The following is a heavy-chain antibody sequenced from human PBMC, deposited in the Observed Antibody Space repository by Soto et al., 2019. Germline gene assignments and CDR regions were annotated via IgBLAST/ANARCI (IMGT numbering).Heavy chain of an antibody. CDR3: ARFCTGGSCFNWFDP. D-gene: IGHD2-15*01. V-gene: IGHV4-31*03. CDR2: IYYSGRT. Sequence: PSETLSLICTVSGDSISSGGSGNYYWSWIRQHPGKGLEWIGYIYYSGRTYYNPSLKSRVTMSLDTSKNQFSLKLNSVTAADTAVYYCARFCTGGSCFNWFDPWGQGTLVTVSS. CDR1: GDSISSGGSGNYY. J-gene: IGHJ5*02.